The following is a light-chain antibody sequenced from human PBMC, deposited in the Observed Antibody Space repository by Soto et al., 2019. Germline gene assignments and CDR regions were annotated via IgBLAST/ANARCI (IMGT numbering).Light chain of an antibody. Sequence: QSVLTQPASVSGSHGQSITISCTGTSSDIGGYNYVSWYQQHPGKAPQLMIYDVSNRPSGLSNRFSGSKSGNTASLTISGLQAEDAADYYCSSYTTISTVVFGGGTKLTVL. V-gene: IGLV2-14*03. J-gene: IGLJ2*01. CDR3: SSYTTISTVV. CDR1: SSDIGGYNY. CDR2: DVS.